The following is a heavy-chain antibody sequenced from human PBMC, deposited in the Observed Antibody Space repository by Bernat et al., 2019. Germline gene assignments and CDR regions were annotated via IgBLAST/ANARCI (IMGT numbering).Heavy chain of an antibody. V-gene: IGHV4-59*13. CDR1: GGSITTYY. J-gene: IGHJ2*01. CDR2: IHYSGST. D-gene: IGHD1-26*01. Sequence: QVQLQESGPGLVKPSETLSLTCTVSGGSITTYYWSWIRQPPGKGLEWIGYIHYSGSTNSNASLKSRVTISADTSKNHFSLELSSVTAADTAVYYCAGNPATHWGATSWYFDLWGRGTLVTVSS. CDR3: AGNPATHWGATSWYFDL.